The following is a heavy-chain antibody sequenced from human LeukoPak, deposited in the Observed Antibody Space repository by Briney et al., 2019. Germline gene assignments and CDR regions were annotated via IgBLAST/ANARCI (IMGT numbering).Heavy chain of an antibody. Sequence: GGSLRLSCAASGFTFSSYAMHWVRQAPGKGLEWVAVISYDGSNKYYADSVKGRFTISRDNSKNTLYLQMNSLRAEDTAVYYCAREPSSPVYFDYWGQGTLATVSS. V-gene: IGHV3-30-3*01. D-gene: IGHD6-13*01. CDR3: AREPSSPVYFDY. J-gene: IGHJ4*02. CDR1: GFTFSSYA. CDR2: ISYDGSNK.